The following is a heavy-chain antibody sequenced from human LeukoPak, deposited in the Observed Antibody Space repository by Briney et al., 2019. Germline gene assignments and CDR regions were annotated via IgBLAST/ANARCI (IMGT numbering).Heavy chain of an antibody. CDR1: GFTFSSYA. V-gene: IGHV3-64*01. CDR2: ISSNGGST. J-gene: IGHJ4*02. Sequence: GGSLRLSCAASGFTFSSYAMHWVRQAPGKGLEYVSAISSNGGSTYYANSVKGRFTISRDNSKNTLYLQMDSLRGEDMAVYYCARAWGNYDFWSGYYFDYWGQGPLVTVSS. CDR3: ARAWGNYDFWSGYYFDY. D-gene: IGHD3-3*01.